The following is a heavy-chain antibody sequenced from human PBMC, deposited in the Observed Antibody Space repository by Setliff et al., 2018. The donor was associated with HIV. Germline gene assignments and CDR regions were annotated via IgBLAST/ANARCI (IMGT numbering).Heavy chain of an antibody. D-gene: IGHD3-10*02. V-gene: IGHV3-23*01. CDR3: ARVFGPFDY. CDR2: ISGSGGST. J-gene: IGHJ4*02. CDR1: GFTFSTYP. Sequence: SGGSLRLSCAASGFTFSTYPMSWVRQAPGKGLEWVSGISGSGGSTYYADSVKGRFTISRDNSKNTLYLQMNSLRAEDTAVYYCARVFGPFDYWGQGTLVTVSS.